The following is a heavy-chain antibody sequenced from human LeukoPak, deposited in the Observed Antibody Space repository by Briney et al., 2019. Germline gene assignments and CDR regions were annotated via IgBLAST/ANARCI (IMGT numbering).Heavy chain of an antibody. J-gene: IGHJ5*02. D-gene: IGHD5-24*01. CDR2: ISSSSSYI. CDR3: ARDLRDGYNYWLDP. V-gene: IGHV3-21*01. Sequence: GGSLRLSCAASGFTFSSYSMNWVRQPPGKGLEWVSSISSSSSYIYYADSVKGRFTISRDNAKNSLYLQMNSLRAEDTAVYYCARDLRDGYNYWLDPWGQGTLVTVSS. CDR1: GFTFSSYS.